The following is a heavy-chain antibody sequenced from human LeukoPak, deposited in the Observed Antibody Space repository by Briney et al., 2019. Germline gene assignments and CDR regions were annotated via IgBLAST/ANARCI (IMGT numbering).Heavy chain of an antibody. J-gene: IGHJ4*02. CDR1: GFTFSSYA. Sequence: PGGSLRLSCAASGFTFSSYAMSWVRQAPGKELEWVSAISGSGGSTYYADSVKGRFTISRDNSKNTLYLQMHSLTAEDTAVYFCARGGNYYLDYWGQGTLATVSS. CDR3: ARGGNYYLDY. V-gene: IGHV3-23*01. CDR2: ISGSGGST.